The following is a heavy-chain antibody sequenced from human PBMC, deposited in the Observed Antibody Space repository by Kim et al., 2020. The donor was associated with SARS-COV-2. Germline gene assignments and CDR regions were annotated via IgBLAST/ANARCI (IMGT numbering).Heavy chain of an antibody. D-gene: IGHD3-10*01. J-gene: IGHJ4*02. V-gene: IGHV3-30*03. CDR1: GFTFSSHA. Sequence: GGSLRLSCAASGFTFSSHAMHWVRQAPGKGLEWVAFILHDGSGQYYVDSVKGRFTISRDNSKNTLFLQMNSLTAEDTAVYYCVGEIGSRDFNFWGQGTLVTVSS. CDR3: VGEIGSRDFNF. CDR2: ILHDGSGQ.